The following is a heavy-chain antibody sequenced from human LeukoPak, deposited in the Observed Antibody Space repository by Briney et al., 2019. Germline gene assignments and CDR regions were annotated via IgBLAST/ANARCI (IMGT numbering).Heavy chain of an antibody. CDR1: GGSFSGYY. CDR2: INHSGST. V-gene: IGHV4-34*01. Sequence: SETLSLTCAVYGGSFSGYYWSWIRQPPGKGLEWIGEINHSGSTNYNPSLKSRVTISVDTSKNQFSLKLSSVTAADTAVYYCARARGYYYYYYMDVWGKGTTVTVSS. J-gene: IGHJ6*03. D-gene: IGHD6-6*01. CDR3: ARARGYYYYYYMDV.